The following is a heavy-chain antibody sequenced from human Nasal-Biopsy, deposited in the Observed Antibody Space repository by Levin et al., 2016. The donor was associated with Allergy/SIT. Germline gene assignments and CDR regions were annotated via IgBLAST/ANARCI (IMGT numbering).Heavy chain of an antibody. J-gene: IGHJ6*02. CDR3: ARGFHGYCTNAGCLGSYDYYGMDV. CDR1: DGSFTGNY. V-gene: IGHV4-34*01. CDR2: LKQSGTT. Sequence: SETLSLTCAVYDGSFTGNYCSWVRQPPGKGLEWIGELKQSGTTNYTPSLRGRVTMSIDTSKNYCYLELNSVTAADTAVYYCARGFHGYCTNAGCLGSYDYYGMDVWGQGSTVTVSS. D-gene: IGHD2-8*01.